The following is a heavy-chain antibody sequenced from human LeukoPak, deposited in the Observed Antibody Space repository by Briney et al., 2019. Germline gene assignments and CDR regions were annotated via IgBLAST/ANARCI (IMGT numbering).Heavy chain of an antibody. D-gene: IGHD6-13*01. CDR1: GGSISSSSYY. J-gene: IGHJ5*02. Sequence: SETLSLTCTVSGGSISSSSYYWGWIRQPPGKGLEWIGSIYYSGSTYYNPSLKSRVTISVDTSKNQFSLKLSSVTAADTAVYYCAPWGSSLFAVPQPWGQGTLVTVSS. V-gene: IGHV4-39*07. CDR2: IYYSGST. CDR3: APWGSSLFAVPQP.